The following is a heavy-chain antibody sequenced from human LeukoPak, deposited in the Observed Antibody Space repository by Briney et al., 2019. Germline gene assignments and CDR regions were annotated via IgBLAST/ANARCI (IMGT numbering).Heavy chain of an antibody. CDR3: ARDLAGSGSYIDY. CDR2: ISSSSSYI. V-gene: IGHV3-21*01. CDR1: GFTFSAYS. D-gene: IGHD3-10*01. J-gene: IGHJ4*02. Sequence: PGGSLRLSCVASGFTFSAYSMNWVRQAPGKGLEWVSSISSSSSYIFYADSVKGRFTISRDNAKNSLCLQMNSLRAEDTAVYSCARDLAGSGSYIDYWGQGTLVTVSS.